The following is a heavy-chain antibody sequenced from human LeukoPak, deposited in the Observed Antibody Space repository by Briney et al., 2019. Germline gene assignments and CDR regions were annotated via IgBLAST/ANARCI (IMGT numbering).Heavy chain of an antibody. Sequence: GGSLRLSCAASGFTFSDYYMSWIRQAPGKGLEWVSYISSSSSYTNYADSVKGRFTISRDNAKNSLYPQMNSLRAEDTAVYYCARMRSYYGSGSYSTFDYWGQGTLVTVSS. J-gene: IGHJ4*02. D-gene: IGHD3-10*01. CDR1: GFTFSDYY. CDR2: ISSSSSYT. CDR3: ARMRSYYGSGSYSTFDY. V-gene: IGHV3-11*06.